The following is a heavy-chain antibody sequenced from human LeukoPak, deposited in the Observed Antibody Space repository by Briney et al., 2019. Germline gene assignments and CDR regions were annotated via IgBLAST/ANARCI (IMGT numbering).Heavy chain of an antibody. CDR3: ARDNQASGYSYGLHAFDI. Sequence: SETLSLTCTVSGGSISSGDYYWSWIRQPPGKGLEWIGYIYYSGSTYYNPSLKSRVTISVDTSKNQFSLKLSSVTAADTAVYYCARDNQASGYSYGLHAFDIWGQGTMVTVSS. V-gene: IGHV4-30-4*08. CDR1: GGSISSGDYY. D-gene: IGHD5-18*01. J-gene: IGHJ3*02. CDR2: IYYSGST.